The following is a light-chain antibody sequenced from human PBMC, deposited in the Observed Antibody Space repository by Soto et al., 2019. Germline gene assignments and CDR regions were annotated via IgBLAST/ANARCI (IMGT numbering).Light chain of an antibody. CDR2: DAS. J-gene: IGKJ5*01. CDR3: QQRSNWIT. V-gene: IGKV3-11*01. Sequence: EIVLTQSPATLSLPPVERATLSCRASQSVSSYLAWYQQKPGQAPRLLIYDASNRATGIPARFSGSGSGTDFTLTISSLEPEDFAVYYCQQRSNWITFGQGTRLEIK. CDR1: QSVSSY.